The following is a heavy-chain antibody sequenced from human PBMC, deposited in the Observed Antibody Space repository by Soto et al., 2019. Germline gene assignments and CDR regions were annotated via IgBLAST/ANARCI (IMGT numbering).Heavy chain of an antibody. CDR3: VRDDIGLGIDY. CDR1: GGSISSGDYY. V-gene: IGHV4-30-4*01. Sequence: SETLSLTCPVSGGSISSGDYYWSWIRQPPGKGLEWIGSIYYSGSTYYNPSPKSRVTISVDTSKNQFSLKLNSVTAADTAVYYCVRDDIGLGIDYWGLGTLVTVSS. J-gene: IGHJ4*02. CDR2: IYYSGST. D-gene: IGHD1-26*01.